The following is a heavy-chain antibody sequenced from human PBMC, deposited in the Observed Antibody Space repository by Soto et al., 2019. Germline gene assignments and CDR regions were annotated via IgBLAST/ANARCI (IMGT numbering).Heavy chain of an antibody. J-gene: IGHJ3*02. V-gene: IGHV3-30*18. CDR2: ISYDGSNK. CDR1: GFTFSSYG. Sequence: GGSLRLSCAASGFTFSSYGMHWVRQGPGKGLEWVAVISYDGSNKYYADSVKGRFTISRDNSKNTLYLQMNSLRAEDSALYYFAKVKWESYVPDAFDIWGQGTMVTVSS. CDR3: AKVKWESYVPDAFDI. D-gene: IGHD1-26*01.